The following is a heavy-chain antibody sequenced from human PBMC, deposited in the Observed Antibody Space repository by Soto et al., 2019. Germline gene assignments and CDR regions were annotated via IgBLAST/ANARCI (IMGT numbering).Heavy chain of an antibody. D-gene: IGHD5-12*01. CDR2: MNPNSGNT. CDR1: GYTFTSYD. Sequence: QVQLVQSGAEVKKPGASVKVSCKASGYTFTSYDINWVRQATGQGLEWMGWMNPNSGNTGYAQKFQGRVTMTRNTSISTAYMELSSLRSEGTAVYYCARGLGYSGYDLGDAFDIWGQGTMVTVSS. CDR3: ARGLGYSGYDLGDAFDI. V-gene: IGHV1-8*01. J-gene: IGHJ3*02.